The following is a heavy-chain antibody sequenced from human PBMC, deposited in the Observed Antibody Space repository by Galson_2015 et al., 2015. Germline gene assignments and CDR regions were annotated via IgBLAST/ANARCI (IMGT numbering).Heavy chain of an antibody. CDR2: INSDGSRT. J-gene: IGHJ4*02. CDR3: TRGGDAGGLGD. V-gene: IGHV3-74*01. Sequence: SLRLSCAASGFIFSSYWMYWVRHAPGKGLVWVSGINSDGSRTSYADSVKGRFTISRDNAKNTLYLQMNSLRAEDTAVYYCTRGGDAGGLGDWGQGTLVTVSA. D-gene: IGHD3-16*01. CDR1: GFIFSSYW.